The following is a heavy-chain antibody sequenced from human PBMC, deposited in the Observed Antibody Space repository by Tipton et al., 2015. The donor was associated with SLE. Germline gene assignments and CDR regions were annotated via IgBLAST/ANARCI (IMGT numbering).Heavy chain of an antibody. CDR1: GGTFSSYA. V-gene: IGHV1-69*01. CDR3: ARERGTRWGGGWFDP. J-gene: IGHJ5*02. D-gene: IGHD3-16*01. Sequence: QSGAEVKKPGSSVKVSCKASGGTFSSYAISWVRQAPGQGLEWMGGIIPIFGTANYAQKFQGRVTITADESTSTAYMELSSLRSEDRAGFYCARERGTRWGGGWFDPWGQGTLVTVSS. CDR2: IIPIFGTA.